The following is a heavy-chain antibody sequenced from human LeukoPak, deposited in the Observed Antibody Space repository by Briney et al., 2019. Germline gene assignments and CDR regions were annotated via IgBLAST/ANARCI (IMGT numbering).Heavy chain of an antibody. D-gene: IGHD6-13*01. CDR2: INPSGGST. Sequence: ASVKVSCKASGYTFTSYDINWVRQAPGQGLEWMGIINPSGGSTSYAQKFQGRVTMTRDTSTSTVYMELSSLRSEDTAVYYCARETKRIAAAGRTPDFGYWGQGTLVTVSS. V-gene: IGHV1-46*01. CDR3: ARETKRIAAAGRTPDFGY. CDR1: GYTFTSYD. J-gene: IGHJ4*02.